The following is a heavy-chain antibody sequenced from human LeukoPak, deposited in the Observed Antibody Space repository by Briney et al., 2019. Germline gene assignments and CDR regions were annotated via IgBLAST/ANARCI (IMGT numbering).Heavy chain of an antibody. V-gene: IGHV4-59*01. CDR3: ASSRYCGGDCYGDYFDY. CDR2: IYYSGST. D-gene: IGHD2-21*02. J-gene: IGHJ4*02. CDR1: GGSISSYY. Sequence: SETLSLTCTVSGGSISSYYWSWIRQPPGKGLEWIGYIYYSGSTNYNPSLKSRVTISVDTSKNQFSLKLSSVTAADTAVYYCASSRYCGGDCYGDYFDYWGQGTLVTVSS.